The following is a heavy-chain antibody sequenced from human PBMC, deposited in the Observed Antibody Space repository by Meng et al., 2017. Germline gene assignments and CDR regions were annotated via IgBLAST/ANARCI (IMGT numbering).Heavy chain of an antibody. CDR1: GYTFTSYG. Sequence: ASVKVSCKASGYTFTSYGISWVRQAPGQGLEWMGWISAYNGNTNYAQKLQGRVTMTTDTSTSTAYMELRSLRSEDTAVYYCARGGPGIVGARWSYFDYWGQGTLVTVSS. V-gene: IGHV1-18*01. J-gene: IGHJ4*02. CDR2: ISAYNGNT. D-gene: IGHD1-26*01. CDR3: ARGGPGIVGARWSYFDY.